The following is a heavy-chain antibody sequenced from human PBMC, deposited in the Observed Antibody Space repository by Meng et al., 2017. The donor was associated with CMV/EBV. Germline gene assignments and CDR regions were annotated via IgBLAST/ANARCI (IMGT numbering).Heavy chain of an antibody. CDR2: IYYRDST. V-gene: IGHV4-39*07. Sequence: TLALSGTVTGGGISTSKYYWGWSRRSPGKGLEWIRSIYYRDSTYYNPSLSGRVTISMDTSKNQFSLKLGSVTAADTAVYYCARQGPFWGQGTLVTVSS. J-gene: IGHJ4*02. CDR1: GGGISTSKYY. CDR3: ARQGPF.